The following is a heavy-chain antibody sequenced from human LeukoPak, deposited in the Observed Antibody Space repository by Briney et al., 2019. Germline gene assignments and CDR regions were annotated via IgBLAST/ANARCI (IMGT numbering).Heavy chain of an antibody. D-gene: IGHD4-17*01. CDR1: GASLNSYY. J-gene: IGHJ4*02. CDR3: AREGRYGDYEGY. CDR2: IYSGGST. Sequence: SETLSLTCTVSGASLNSYYWSWIRQPAGKGLEWIGRIYSGGSTNYNPSLKSRVTLSVDASKNQFSLRLSSLTVADTAVYYCAREGRYGDYEGYWGQGTLVTVSS. V-gene: IGHV4-4*07.